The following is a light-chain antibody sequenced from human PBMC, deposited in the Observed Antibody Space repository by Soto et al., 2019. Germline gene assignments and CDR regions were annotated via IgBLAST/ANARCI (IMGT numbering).Light chain of an antibody. J-gene: IGLJ3*02. CDR1: SGHSSYI. CDR2: LEGSGSY. Sequence: QLVLTQSSSASASLGSSVKLTCTLSSGHSSYIIAWHQQQPGKAPRYLMKLEGSGSYNKGSGVPDRFSGSSSGADRYITISNLQFEDEADYYCETWDSNTHWVFGGGTKLTVL. CDR3: ETWDSNTHWV. V-gene: IGLV4-60*02.